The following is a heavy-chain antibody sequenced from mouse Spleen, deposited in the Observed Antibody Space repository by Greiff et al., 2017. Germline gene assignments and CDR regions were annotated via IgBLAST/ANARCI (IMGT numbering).Heavy chain of an antibody. Sequence: EVQLQQSGPVLVKPGASVKMSCKASGYTFTDYYMNWVKQSHGKSLEWIGVINPYNGGTSYNQKFKGKATLTVDKSSSTAYMELNSLTSEDSAVYYCARRNHYGSSYGWFAYWGQGTLVTVSA. J-gene: IGHJ3*01. CDR2: INPYNGGT. V-gene: IGHV1-19*01. CDR1: GYTFTDYY. CDR3: ARRNHYGSSYGWFAY. D-gene: IGHD1-1*01.